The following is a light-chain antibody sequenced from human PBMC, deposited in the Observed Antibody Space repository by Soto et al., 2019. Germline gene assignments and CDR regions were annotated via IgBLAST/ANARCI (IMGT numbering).Light chain of an antibody. CDR3: NSYTSSSTLPSV. J-gene: IGLJ1*01. Sequence: QSALTQPASVSGSPGQSITVSCTGTSSDVGGYNYVSWYQQHPGKAPKVMIYDVSKRPSGVSNRFSGSKSGNTASLTISGLQAEDEADYYCNSYTSSSTLPSVFGTGTKVTVL. CDR2: DVS. V-gene: IGLV2-14*01. CDR1: SSDVGGYNY.